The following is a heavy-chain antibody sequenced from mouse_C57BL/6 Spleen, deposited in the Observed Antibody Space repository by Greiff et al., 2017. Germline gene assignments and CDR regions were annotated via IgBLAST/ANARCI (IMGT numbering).Heavy chain of an antibody. V-gene: IGHV1-76*01. CDR2: IYPGSGNP. CDR3: ARRWECDVAMDD. D-gene: IGHD4-1*01. CDR1: GYTFTDYY. J-gene: IGHJ4*01. Sequence: VQLQQSGAELVRPGASVKLSCKASGYTFTDYYIHWVKQRPGQGLEWIARIYPGSGNPYYTEKFTGKATLTAEKSSSTAYMQLSSLTSEDSAVYVCARRWECDVAMDDWGQGTSGTVAS.